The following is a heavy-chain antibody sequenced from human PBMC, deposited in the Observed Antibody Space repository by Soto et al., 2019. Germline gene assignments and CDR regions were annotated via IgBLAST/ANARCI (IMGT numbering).Heavy chain of an antibody. Sequence: SETLSLTCTVSGGSISSHYWSWIRQAPGRGLEWIGNIFSSGSTNYNPSLKSRVAISVDTSKNQVSLKLNAVTTADTAVYYCAREYYDFWSVTYSYYGLDVWGQGTTVTVSS. D-gene: IGHD3-3*01. CDR3: AREYYDFWSVTYSYYGLDV. J-gene: IGHJ6*02. V-gene: IGHV4-59*11. CDR2: IFSSGST. CDR1: GGSISSHY.